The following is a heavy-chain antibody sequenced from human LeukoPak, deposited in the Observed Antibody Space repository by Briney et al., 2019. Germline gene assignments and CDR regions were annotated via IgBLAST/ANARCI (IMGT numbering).Heavy chain of an antibody. J-gene: IGHJ3*02. Sequence: GGSLRLSCAASGFTFSNYWMYWVRHAPGKGLVWVSRINSDGSSTSYADSVKGRFTISRDNVKNTLYLQMNSLRADDTAVYYCARDYGDYHDAFDIWGQGTMVTVSS. CDR2: INSDGSST. CDR3: ARDYGDYHDAFDI. V-gene: IGHV3-74*01. D-gene: IGHD4-17*01. CDR1: GFTFSNYW.